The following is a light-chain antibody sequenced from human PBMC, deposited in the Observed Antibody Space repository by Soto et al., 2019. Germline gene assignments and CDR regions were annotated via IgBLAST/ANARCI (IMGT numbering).Light chain of an antibody. J-gene: IGLJ1*01. CDR3: VSFTSSTTYV. CDR1: SSDVGGSNF. Sequence: QPVLTQPASVSASPGQSITISCTGTSSDVGGSNFVSWYQQHPGKPPKLIIYDVATRPSGVSNRFSGSKSGSTASLIISRLQTEDEADYYCVSFTSSTTYVFGSGIKLTVL. CDR2: DVA. V-gene: IGLV2-14*03.